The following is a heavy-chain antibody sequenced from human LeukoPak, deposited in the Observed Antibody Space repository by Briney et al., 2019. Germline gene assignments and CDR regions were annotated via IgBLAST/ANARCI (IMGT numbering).Heavy chain of an antibody. CDR3: AKGQELDDGVFDS. Sequence: GGSLRLSCVASGFSFSGYSINWVRQAPGKGLEWVSSISPSRSYIYYADSVKGRFTISRDNSKNTLYLELNSLRVEDTATFYCAKGQELDDGVFDSWGQGTMVTVSS. CDR2: ISPSRSYI. CDR1: GFSFSGYS. J-gene: IGHJ4*02. D-gene: IGHD1-1*01. V-gene: IGHV3-21*04.